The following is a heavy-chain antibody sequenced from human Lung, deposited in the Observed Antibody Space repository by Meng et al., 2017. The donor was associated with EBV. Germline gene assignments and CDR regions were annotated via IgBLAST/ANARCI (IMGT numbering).Heavy chain of an antibody. CDR2: INTSVGYT. J-gene: IGHJ5*02. CDR3: ASGVMYGDYGRVWFDP. V-gene: IGHV1-46*01. D-gene: IGHD4-17*01. CDR1: GYTFTGYY. Sequence: VRLVQSGAEVKKPGASVKVSCKASGYTFTGYYMHWVRQAPGQGLEWMGIINTSVGYTSHAQKFQGRVTMTRDTSTSTAYMELSRLRSDDTAVYYCASGVMYGDYGRVWFDPWGQGTLVTVSS.